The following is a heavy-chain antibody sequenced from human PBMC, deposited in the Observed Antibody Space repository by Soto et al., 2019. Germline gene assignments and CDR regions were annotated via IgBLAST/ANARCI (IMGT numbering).Heavy chain of an antibody. CDR1: GFPFSSDR. J-gene: IGHJ6*02. CDR3: ARERTSKGGMDI. CDR2: TISGGTRV. V-gene: IGHV3-74*01. Sequence: GGSLRLSCAASGFPFSSDRMNWVRQSPGKGLEWVSRTISGGTRVSYADSVKGRFIITRDNAKNTLYLEMHSLTADDTAVYYCARERTSKGGMDIWGQGTTVTVSS.